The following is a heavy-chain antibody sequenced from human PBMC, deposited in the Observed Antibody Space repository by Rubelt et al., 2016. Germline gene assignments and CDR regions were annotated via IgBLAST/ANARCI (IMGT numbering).Heavy chain of an antibody. V-gene: IGHV4-34*01. D-gene: IGHD2-15*01. CDR1: GGSFSGYY. Sequence: QVQLQQWGAGLLKPSETLSLTCAVYGGSFSGYYWSWIRQPPGKGLEWIGEINHSGSTNYNPSLKSRVPISVDTSKNQFSLKLRLVTAADTAVYYCARGESYCSGGSCLDWFDPWGQGTLVTVSS. CDR3: ARGESYCSGGSCLDWFDP. CDR2: INHSGST. J-gene: IGHJ5*02.